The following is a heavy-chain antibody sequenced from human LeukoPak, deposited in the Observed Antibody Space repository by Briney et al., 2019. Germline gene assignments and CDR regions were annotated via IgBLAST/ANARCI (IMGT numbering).Heavy chain of an antibody. CDR1: GFTFDDYG. D-gene: IGHD6-13*01. CDR2: INWNGGST. V-gene: IGHV3-20*04. CDR3: ARGLIAAVPGLFDY. J-gene: IGHJ4*02. Sequence: GGSLRLSCAASGFTFDDYGMNWVRQAPGKGLEWVSGINWNGGSTGYADSVKGRFTISRDNANNSLYLQMNSLRAEDTALYYCARGLIAAVPGLFDYWGQGTLVTVSS.